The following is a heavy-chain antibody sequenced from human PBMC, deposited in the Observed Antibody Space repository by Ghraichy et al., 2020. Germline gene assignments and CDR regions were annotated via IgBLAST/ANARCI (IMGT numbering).Heavy chain of an antibody. V-gene: IGHV3-11*06. J-gene: IGHJ5*02. CDR3: ARVLGDYDFWGGYYTRVGYFDP. Sequence: EGSLRLSCAASGFTFSNYYMSWIRQAPGKGLEWVSYISFGSSHINYADSVKGRFTISRDDAKNSLHLQMNRLRAEDTAVYYCARVLGDYDFWGGYYTRVGYFDPWGQGTLVIVSS. CDR2: ISFGSSHI. D-gene: IGHD3-3*01. CDR1: GFTFSNYY.